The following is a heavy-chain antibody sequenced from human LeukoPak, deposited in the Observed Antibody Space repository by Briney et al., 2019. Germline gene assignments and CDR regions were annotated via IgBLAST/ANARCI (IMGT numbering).Heavy chain of an antibody. V-gene: IGHV3-48*01. J-gene: IGHJ3*02. Sequence: GGSLRLSCAASGFAFSTYSMNWVRQAPGMGLEWVSYISSSSSTIYYADSVKGRFTISRDNAKNSLYLQMNSLRAEDTAVSYCARDLLVGGLGPPGAFDIWGQGTMVTVSS. CDR2: ISSSSSTI. D-gene: IGHD3-10*01. CDR1: GFAFSTYS. CDR3: ARDLLVGGLGPPGAFDI.